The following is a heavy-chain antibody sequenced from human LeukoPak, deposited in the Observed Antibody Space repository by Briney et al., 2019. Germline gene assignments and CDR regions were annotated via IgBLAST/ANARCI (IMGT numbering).Heavy chain of an antibody. CDR1: GFTFSSYE. D-gene: IGHD1-1*01. V-gene: IGHV3-48*03. J-gene: IGHJ4*02. CDR2: ISNSDNII. CDR3: ARATPWVGKYFDY. Sequence: GGSLRLSCAASGFTFSSYEMNWVRQAPGKGLEWVSYISNSDNIIYYADSVKGRFTISRDNHKNSLYLQMNSLRAEDTAVYYCARATPWVGKYFDYWGQGTLATVSS.